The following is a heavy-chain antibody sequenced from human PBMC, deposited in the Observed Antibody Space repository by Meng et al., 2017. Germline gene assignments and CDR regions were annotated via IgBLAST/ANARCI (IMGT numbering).Heavy chain of an antibody. CDR3: AKDPAPLTVTTTFDY. V-gene: IGHV3-23*01. Sequence: GGSLRLSCAASGFTVSSNYMSWVRQAPGKGLEWVSAISGSGGSTYYADSVKGRFTISRDNSKNTLYLQMNSLRAEDTAVYYCAKDPAPLTVTTTFDYWGQGTLVTVSS. CDR1: GFTVSSNY. D-gene: IGHD4-17*01. J-gene: IGHJ4*02. CDR2: ISGSGGST.